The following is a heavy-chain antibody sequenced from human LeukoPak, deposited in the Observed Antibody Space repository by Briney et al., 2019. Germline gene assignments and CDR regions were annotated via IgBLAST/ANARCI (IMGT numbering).Heavy chain of an antibody. V-gene: IGHV3-64*01. D-gene: IGHD3-22*01. J-gene: IGHJ4*02. CDR2: ISSNGGST. CDR3: ARPYYYDSSGYFPTPIDY. CDR1: GFTFSSYA. Sequence: GRSLRLSCAASGFTFSSYAMHWVRQAPGKGLEYVSAISSNGGSTYYANSVKGRFTISRDNSKNTLYLQMGSLRAEDMAVYYCARPYYYDSSGYFPTPIDYWGQGTLVTVSS.